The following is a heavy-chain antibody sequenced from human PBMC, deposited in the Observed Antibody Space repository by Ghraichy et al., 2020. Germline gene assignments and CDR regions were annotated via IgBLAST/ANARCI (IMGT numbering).Heavy chain of an antibody. CDR2: ISGSGATT. D-gene: IGHD1-26*01. CDR3: AKHPAVGTYYYFEY. J-gene: IGHJ4*02. V-gene: IGHV3-23*01. Sequence: GGSLRLSCAASGFTFSNYAMTWVRQAPGKGLEWLSAISGSGATTYYADSAKGRFTISRDNSINTLYLQINSLRAEDTAVYYCAKHPAVGTYYYFEYWGQGTLVTVSS. CDR1: GFTFSNYA.